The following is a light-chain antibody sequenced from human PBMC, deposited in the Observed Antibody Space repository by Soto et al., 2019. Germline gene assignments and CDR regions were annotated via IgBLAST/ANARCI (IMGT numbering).Light chain of an antibody. J-gene: IGKJ2*01. CDR1: QYISNY. Sequence: DIKMTQSPSSLSASVGDRVTITCRASQYISNYLNWYQQKSGTAPKLLIHTASTLQSGVPSRFSGRGSGPDFTLTISSVQPDDFAIYSCQQSYSTPPTFGQGTTLEI. CDR3: QQSYSTPPT. CDR2: TAS. V-gene: IGKV1-39*01.